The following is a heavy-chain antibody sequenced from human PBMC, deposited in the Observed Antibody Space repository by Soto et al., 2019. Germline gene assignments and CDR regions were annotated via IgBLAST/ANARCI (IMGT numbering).Heavy chain of an antibody. D-gene: IGHD3-3*01. CDR2: IWSDGNDK. CDR1: GFTFSTFA. V-gene: IGHV3-33*01. CDR3: ARDLGRNTIFGALNV. Sequence: GGSLRLSCTASGFTFSTFALHWVRQAPGKGLEWVSIIWSDGNDKDYADSVKGRFTISRDNAKNSLYLQMNSLRAEDTAVYYCARDLGRNTIFGALNVWGQGTTVTVSS. J-gene: IGHJ6*02.